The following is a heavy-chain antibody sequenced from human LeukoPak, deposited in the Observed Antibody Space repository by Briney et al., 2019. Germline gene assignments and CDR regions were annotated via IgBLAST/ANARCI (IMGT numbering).Heavy chain of an antibody. D-gene: IGHD3-10*01. CDR3: ASVGGSRSYYDY. V-gene: IGHV4-59*01. CDR2: IYYSGST. Sequence: SETLSLTCTVSGGSIGSYYWSWIRQPPGKGLEWIGYIYYSGSTNYNPSLKSRVTISVDTSKNQFSLKLSSVTAADTAVYYCASVGGSRSYYDYWGQGTLVTVSS. CDR1: GGSIGSYY. J-gene: IGHJ4*02.